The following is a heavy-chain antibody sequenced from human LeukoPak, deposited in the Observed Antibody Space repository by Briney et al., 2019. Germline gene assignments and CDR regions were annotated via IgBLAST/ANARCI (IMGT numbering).Heavy chain of an antibody. CDR1: GYTFTGYY. V-gene: IGHV1-2*02. Sequence: ASVKASCKASGYTFTGYYMHWVRQAPGQGLEWMGWINPNSGGTNYAQKFQGRVTMTRDTSISTAYMELSRLRSDDTAVYYCAIGPPYLTNWFDPWGQGTLVTVSS. CDR2: INPNSGGT. CDR3: AIGPPYLTNWFDP. J-gene: IGHJ5*02.